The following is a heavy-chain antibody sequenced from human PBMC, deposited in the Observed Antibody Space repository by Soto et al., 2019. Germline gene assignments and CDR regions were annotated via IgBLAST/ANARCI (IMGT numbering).Heavy chain of an antibody. J-gene: IGHJ4*02. CDR2: IYWDDDK. V-gene: IGHV2-5*02. CDR1: GFSLTTSGVG. D-gene: IGHD3-3*01. CDR3: AHRVLRTVFGLVTTTAIFFDS. Sequence: QITLNESGPTVVRPTETLTLTCRFSGFSLTTSGVGVGWIRQYPGKAPEWLALIYWDDDKRYSASLKSRLTITKDTSKNQVVLTVSDLDPTDTATYYCAHRVLRTVFGLVTTTAIFFDSWGPGTPVAVSS.